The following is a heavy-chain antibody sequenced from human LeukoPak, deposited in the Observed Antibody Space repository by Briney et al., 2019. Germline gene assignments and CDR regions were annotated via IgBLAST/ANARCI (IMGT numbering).Heavy chain of an antibody. Sequence: GESLKISCKGSGYSFTSYWIGWVRQMPGKGLEWMGIIYPGDSDTRYSPSFQGQVTISADKSISTAYLQWSSLKASDTAMYFCARQGPISSGWYERGGIGYWGQGSLVTVSS. CDR2: IYPGDSDT. D-gene: IGHD6-19*01. J-gene: IGHJ4*02. CDR3: ARQGPISSGWYERGGIGY. CDR1: GYSFTSYW. V-gene: IGHV5-51*01.